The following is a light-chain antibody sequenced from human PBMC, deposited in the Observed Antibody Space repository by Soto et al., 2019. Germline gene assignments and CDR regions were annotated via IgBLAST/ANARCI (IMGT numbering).Light chain of an antibody. CDR3: QQYNSYPLT. Sequence: DVQMTQSPSSLSASVGDSVTITCRASPDIKTWLVWYQQKPEQAPKSLIYAASGLQAGVPSRFSGSGSGTDFTLTISSLQPEDSAIYYCQQYNSYPLTFGGET. V-gene: IGKV1D-16*01. CDR2: AAS. CDR1: PDIKTW. J-gene: IGKJ4*01.